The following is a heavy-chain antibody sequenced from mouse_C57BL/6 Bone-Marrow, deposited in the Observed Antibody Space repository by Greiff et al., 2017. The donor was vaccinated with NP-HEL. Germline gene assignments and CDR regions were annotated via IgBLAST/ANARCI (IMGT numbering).Heavy chain of an antibody. CDR2: ISAGGSYT. V-gene: IGHV5-4*01. D-gene: IGHD2-4*01. J-gene: IGHJ4*01. CDR1: GFTFSSYA. CDR3: ARDDYDGYYYAMDY. Sequence: VQLKESGGGLVKPGGSLKLSCAASGFTFSSYAMSWVRQTPEKRLEWVATISAGGSYTYYPDNVKGRFTISRDNAKNNLYLQMSHLKSEDTAMYYCARDDYDGYYYAMDYWGQGTSVTVSS.